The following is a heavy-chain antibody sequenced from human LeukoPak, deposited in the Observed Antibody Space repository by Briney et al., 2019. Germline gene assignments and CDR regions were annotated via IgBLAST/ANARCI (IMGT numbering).Heavy chain of an antibody. Sequence: WETLSLTCTVSGYSISSGYYWGWIRQPPGKGLEWIGSIYHSGSTYYNPSLKSRVTISADTSKNQFSLKLNSVTAADTAIYYCARDGAVDILTGYGAFYIWGQGTMVIVS. CDR3: ARDGAVDILTGYGAFYI. CDR1: GYSISSGYY. V-gene: IGHV4-38-2*02. CDR2: IYHSGST. D-gene: IGHD3-9*01. J-gene: IGHJ3*02.